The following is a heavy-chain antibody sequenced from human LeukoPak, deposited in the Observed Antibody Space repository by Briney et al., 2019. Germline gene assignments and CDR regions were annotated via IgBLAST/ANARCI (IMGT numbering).Heavy chain of an antibody. D-gene: IGHD3-10*01. CDR1: GGSISSGSYY. Sequence: SETLSLTCTVSGGSISSGSYYWSWIRQPAGKGLEWIGRIYTSGSTNYNPSLKSRVTISVDTSKNQFSLKLSSVTAADTAVYYCARDRGLGTLFDYWGQGTLVTVSS. J-gene: IGHJ4*02. CDR2: IYTSGST. CDR3: ARDRGLGTLFDY. V-gene: IGHV4-61*02.